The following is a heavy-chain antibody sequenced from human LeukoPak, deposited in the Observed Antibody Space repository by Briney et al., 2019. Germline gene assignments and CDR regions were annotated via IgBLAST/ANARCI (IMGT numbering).Heavy chain of an antibody. V-gene: IGHV5-51*01. CDR3: ARSVHFGPPPDY. CDR2: IYPGDSDT. Sequence: GESLQISCQGSGSRFTSYWIGWVRQMRGKGLEWMGIIYPGDSDTRYSPSFQGQVTISADKSISTAYLQWSSLKASDTAMYYCARSVHFGPPPDYWGQGTLVTVSS. D-gene: IGHD3-10*01. J-gene: IGHJ4*02. CDR1: GSRFTSYW.